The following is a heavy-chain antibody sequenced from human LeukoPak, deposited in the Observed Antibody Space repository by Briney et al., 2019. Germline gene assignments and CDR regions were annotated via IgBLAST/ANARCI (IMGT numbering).Heavy chain of an antibody. CDR2: IRNKPNTYTT. CDR1: GFTFSDYY. CDR3: AGDLGAREYSADD. D-gene: IGHD5-12*01. Sequence: GGSLRLSCAASGFTFSDYYMDWVRQAPGKGLEWVGRIRNKPNTYTTEYAASVKGRFTISRDDSKNSLYLQMNSLKTEDTAVYYCAGDLGAREYSADDWGQGTLVTVSS. J-gene: IGHJ4*02. V-gene: IGHV3-72*01.